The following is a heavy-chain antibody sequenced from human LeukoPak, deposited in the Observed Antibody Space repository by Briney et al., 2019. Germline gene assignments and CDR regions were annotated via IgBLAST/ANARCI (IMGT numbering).Heavy chain of an antibody. CDR2: IYYSGST. CDR1: GGSISSYD. J-gene: IGHJ5*02. V-gene: IGHV4-59*01. D-gene: IGHD1-26*01. Sequence: SETLSLTCTVSGGSISSYDWSWIRQPPGKGLEWIGYIYYSGSTNYNPSLKSRVTISVDTSKNQFSLKLSSVTAADTAVYYCAATIVGASNWFDPWGQGTLVTVSS. CDR3: AATIVGASNWFDP.